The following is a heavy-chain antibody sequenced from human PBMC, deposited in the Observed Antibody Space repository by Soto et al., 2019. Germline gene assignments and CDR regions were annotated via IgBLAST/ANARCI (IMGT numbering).Heavy chain of an antibody. Sequence: QVQLVQSGAEVKKPGASVKVSCKASGYTFTSYDINWVRQATGPGLEWMGWMNPNSGNTGYAQKFQGRVTMTRNTSISPEYMELSSVRSEDMTVYYCASESYGVPFWGQGTLVTVSS. J-gene: IGHJ4*02. CDR1: GYTFTSYD. D-gene: IGHD5-18*01. CDR3: ASESYGVPF. V-gene: IGHV1-8*01. CDR2: MNPNSGNT.